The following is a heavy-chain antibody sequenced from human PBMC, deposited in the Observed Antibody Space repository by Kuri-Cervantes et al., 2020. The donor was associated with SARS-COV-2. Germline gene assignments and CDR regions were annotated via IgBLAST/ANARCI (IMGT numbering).Heavy chain of an antibody. CDR3: ASQGAVY. CDR1: GFTFSSYG. D-gene: IGHD1-26*01. V-gene: IGHV3-30*03. CDR2: ISFGGTNK. Sequence: GGSLRLSCAASGFTFSSYGMHWVRQAPGKGLEWVAVISFGGTNKYYADSVKGRFTISRDNSKNTLYLQMNSLRAEDTAVYYCASQGAVYWGQGTLVTVSS. J-gene: IGHJ4*02.